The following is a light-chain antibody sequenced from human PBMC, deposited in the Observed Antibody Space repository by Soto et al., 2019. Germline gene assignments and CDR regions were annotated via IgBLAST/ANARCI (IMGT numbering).Light chain of an antibody. J-gene: IGKJ3*01. V-gene: IGKV3-20*01. CDR1: QSVSSSY. CDR2: GAS. Sequence: EIVLTQSPGTLSLSPGERATLSCRASQSVSSSYLAWYQQQPGQDPRLLIYGASSRATGITDRFSGSGSGTAFTITISRLEPEDFAVYYCQQYGSSPPITFGPGTKVDIK. CDR3: QQYGSSPPIT.